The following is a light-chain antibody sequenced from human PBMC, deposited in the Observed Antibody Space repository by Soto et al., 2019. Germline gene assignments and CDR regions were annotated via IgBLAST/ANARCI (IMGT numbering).Light chain of an antibody. CDR2: GAS. CDR3: QQYESSLT. Sequence: EIVLTQSPGTLSLSPGERATLSCRASQTVTSDYLAWYQQKPGQAPRLLIYGASDRATGIPDRFSASGSGTDFTLTISRLEPQDFGVYYCQQYESSLTFGGGTKVDIK. V-gene: IGKV3-20*01. CDR1: QTVTSDY. J-gene: IGKJ4*01.